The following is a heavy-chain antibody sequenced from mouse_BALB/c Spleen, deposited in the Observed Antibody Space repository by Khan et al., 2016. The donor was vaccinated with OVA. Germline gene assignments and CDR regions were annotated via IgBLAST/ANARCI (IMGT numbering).Heavy chain of an antibody. J-gene: IGHJ3*01. V-gene: IGHV1S137*01. CDR3: RRGAGGSRFAY. Sequence: VKLQESGAELVRPGVSVKISCKGSGYTFTDFTIHWVKQSHALSLEWIGVISTYYGDVTYNQKFKGKATMTVDKSSSTTYMELARLTSEDSAIYYGRRGAGGSRFAYWGQGTLVTVSA. CDR2: ISTYYGDV. CDR1: GYTFTDFT.